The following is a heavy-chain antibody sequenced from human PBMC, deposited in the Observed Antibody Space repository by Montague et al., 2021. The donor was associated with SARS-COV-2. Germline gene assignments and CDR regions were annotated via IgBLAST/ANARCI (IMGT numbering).Heavy chain of an antibody. CDR1: GFTFDDYG. D-gene: IGHD3-10*01. V-gene: IGHV3-20*01. Sequence: SLRLSCAVSGFTFDDYGMSWVRQAPGKGLEWGSGISRSGDRTAYGDSVKGRFTISRDNAKNSLYLQMNSLRVEDTAFYHCSRGGGMVRGVVDFWGQGILVSVSS. J-gene: IGHJ4*02. CDR3: SRGGGMVRGVVDF. CDR2: ISRSGDRT.